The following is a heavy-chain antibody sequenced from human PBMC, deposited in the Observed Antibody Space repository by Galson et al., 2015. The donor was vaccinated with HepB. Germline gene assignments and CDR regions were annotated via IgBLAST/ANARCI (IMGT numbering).Heavy chain of an antibody. CDR3: SRVLSSGWTRQFDY. Sequence: SLRLSCAASGFTFNYHAMNWVRQAPGKGLEWVASIGGSGSSTYYADSVKGRFTIPRANSKNTVSLHMNRLTTEDTAVYFCSRVLSSGWTRQFDYWGQGTLVTVSS. D-gene: IGHD6-19*01. CDR2: IGGSGSST. CDR1: GFTFNYHA. V-gene: IGHV3-23*01. J-gene: IGHJ4*02.